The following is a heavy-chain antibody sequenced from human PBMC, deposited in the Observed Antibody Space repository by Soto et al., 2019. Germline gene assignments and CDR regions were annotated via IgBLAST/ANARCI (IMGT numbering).Heavy chain of an antibody. J-gene: IGHJ2*01. V-gene: IGHV3-23*01. CDR1: GLTFSRFA. CDR2: IHGSGAIT. Sequence: EVQVLQSGGGLVQPGGSLRLSCAASGLTFSRFAMSWVRQAPGKGLEWVATIHGSGAITNYADSVRGRFTISRDNSKDTMYLQLNTLRVDDTAVYYCAKDKGPGSYTNWCFDVWGRGTLVTVSS. D-gene: IGHD3-10*01. CDR3: AKDKGPGSYTNWCFDV.